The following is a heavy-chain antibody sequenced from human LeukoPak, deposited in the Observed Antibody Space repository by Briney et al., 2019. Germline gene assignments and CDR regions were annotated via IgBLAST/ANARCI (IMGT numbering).Heavy chain of an antibody. J-gene: IGHJ4*02. CDR3: ARESDYGGNSNDNFDY. V-gene: IGHV3-21*01. CDR1: GFTFSSYS. CDR2: ISSSSSYI. Sequence: PGGSLRLSRAASGFTFSSYSMNWVRKAPGKGLEWVSSISSSSSYIYYADSVKGRFTISRDNAKNSLYLQMNSLRAEDTAVYYCARESDYGGNSNDNFDYWGQGTLVTVSS. D-gene: IGHD4-23*01.